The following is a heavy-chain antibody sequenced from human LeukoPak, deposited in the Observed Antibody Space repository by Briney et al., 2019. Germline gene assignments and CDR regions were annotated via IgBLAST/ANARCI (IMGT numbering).Heavy chain of an antibody. D-gene: IGHD7-27*01. CDR1: GFTFSSYT. J-gene: IGHJ4*02. CDR2: ITTGGPNT. Sequence: GSLRLSCTASGFTFSSYTMSWVRQAPGKGLKWDSTITTGGPNTYYADSVKGRFTVSRDDSKNTLYLQMNSLRAEDTAVYYCAKDGGLWVSAHWGDSWGRGTLVTVSS. V-gene: IGHV3-23*01. CDR3: AKDGGLWVSAHWGDS.